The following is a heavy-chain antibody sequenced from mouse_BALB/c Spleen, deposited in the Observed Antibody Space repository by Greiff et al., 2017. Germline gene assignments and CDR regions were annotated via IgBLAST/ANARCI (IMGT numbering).Heavy chain of an antibody. Sequence: VHLVESGPGLVAPSQSLSITCTVSGFSLTSYGVHWVRQPPGKGLEWLGVIWAGGSTNYNSALMSRLSISKDNSKSQVFLKMNSLQTDDTAMYYCARDRYDDGYYAMDYWGQGTSVTVSS. D-gene: IGHD2-14*01. CDR2: IWAGGST. V-gene: IGHV2-9*02. CDR1: GFSLTSYG. CDR3: ARDRYDDGYYAMDY. J-gene: IGHJ4*01.